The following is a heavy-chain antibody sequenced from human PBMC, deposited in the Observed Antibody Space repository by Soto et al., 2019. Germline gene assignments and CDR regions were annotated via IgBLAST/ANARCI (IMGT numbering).Heavy chain of an antibody. CDR3: ARTVVAATPAAFDI. V-gene: IGHV4-39*01. CDR1: GGSISSSSYY. Sequence: QLQLQESGPGLVKPSETLSLTCTVSGGSISSSSYYWGWIRQPPGKGLEWIGSIYYSGSTYYNPSLKRRVTISVDTSKNQFSLKLSSVTAADTAVYYCARTVVAATPAAFDIWGQGTMVTVSS. D-gene: IGHD2-15*01. J-gene: IGHJ3*02. CDR2: IYYSGST.